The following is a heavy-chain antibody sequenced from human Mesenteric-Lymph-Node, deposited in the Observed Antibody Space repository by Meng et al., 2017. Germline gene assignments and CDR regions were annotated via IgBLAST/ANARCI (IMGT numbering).Heavy chain of an antibody. CDR1: GYPFSSYG. J-gene: IGHJ4*02. V-gene: IGHV1-18*01. CDR3: ARGVDAGVDY. Sequence: QVPLLQSGAEVREPGASVKVSCKASGYPFSSYGIGWLRQAPGQGLEWMGWISASHGNPNYAQKFQGRVTMTRNTSISTVYMEFSSLRSEDTAVYYCARGVDAGVDYWGQGTLVTVSS. CDR2: ISASHGNP. D-gene: IGHD3-3*01.